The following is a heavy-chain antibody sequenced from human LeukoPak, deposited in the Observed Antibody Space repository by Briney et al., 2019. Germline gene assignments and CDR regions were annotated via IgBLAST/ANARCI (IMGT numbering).Heavy chain of an antibody. CDR2: ISYDGSNK. Sequence: GGSLRLSCAASGFTFSSYAMHWVRQAPGKGLEWVAVISYDGSNKYYADSVKGRFTISRDNAKNSLYLQMNSLRAEDTAVYYCARVVGYSSSFDYWGQGTLVTVSS. J-gene: IGHJ4*02. V-gene: IGHV3-30-3*01. D-gene: IGHD6-13*01. CDR1: GFTFSSYA. CDR3: ARVVGYSSSFDY.